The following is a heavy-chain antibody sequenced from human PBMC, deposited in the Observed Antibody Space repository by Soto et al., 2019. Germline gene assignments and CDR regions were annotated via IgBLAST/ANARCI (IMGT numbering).Heavy chain of an antibody. CDR1: GGSFSGHS. CDR2: INHSGIV. V-gene: IGHV4-34*01. D-gene: IGHD3-22*01. Sequence: PSETLSLTCAVYGGSFSGHSWTWIRQSPGKGLEWIGDINHSGIVNYSPSLKSRVTISLDTSKNRFSLTLSAVTAADTAMYYCSTRAYDTNGYYRFDPSGQGTLVNVS. CDR3: STRAYDTNGYYRFDP. J-gene: IGHJ5*01.